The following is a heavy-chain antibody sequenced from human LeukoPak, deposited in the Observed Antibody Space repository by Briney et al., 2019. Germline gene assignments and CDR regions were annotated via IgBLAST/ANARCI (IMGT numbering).Heavy chain of an antibody. D-gene: IGHD3-9*01. V-gene: IGHV3-7*04. J-gene: IGHJ4*02. CDR2: IKQDGSEK. CDR1: GFTFSSYW. CDR3: ARGGTYYDILTGYYTAWYFDY. Sequence: SLKISCAASGFTFSSYWMSWVRQAPGKGLEWVANIKQDGSEKYYVDSVKGRFTISRDNAKNSLYLQMNSLRAEDTAVYYCARGGTYYDILTGYYTAWYFDYWGQGTLVTVSS.